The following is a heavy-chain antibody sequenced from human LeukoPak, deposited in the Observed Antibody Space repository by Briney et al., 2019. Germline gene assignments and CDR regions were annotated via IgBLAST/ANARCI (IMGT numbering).Heavy chain of an antibody. CDR3: AVTYYDFWSGYYTKWFDP. CDR2: TIPILGIA. Sequence: SVKVSCKASGGTFSSYAISWVRQAPGQGLEWMGRTIPILGIANYAQKFQGRVTITADKSTSTAYMELSSLRSEDTAVYYCAVTYYDFWSGYYTKWFDPWGQGTLVTVSS. CDR1: GGTFSSYA. J-gene: IGHJ5*02. V-gene: IGHV1-69*04. D-gene: IGHD3-3*01.